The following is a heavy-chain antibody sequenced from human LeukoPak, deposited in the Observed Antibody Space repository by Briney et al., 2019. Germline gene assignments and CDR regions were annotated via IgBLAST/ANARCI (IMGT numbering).Heavy chain of an antibody. CDR2: IGGDSAST. CDR3: VKDLIVGDYYSSDNYYLPDAFDI. D-gene: IGHD3-10*01. V-gene: IGHV3-43*02. J-gene: IGHJ3*02. Sequence: PGRSLRLSCAASGFGFEHYVMHWVRQVPGKGLEWVALIGGDSASTYYADSLKGRFTISRDNSYNSLYMQMDRLRIEDTALYYCVKDLIVGDYYSSDNYYLPDAFDIWGQGTMVTVSS. CDR1: GFGFEHYV.